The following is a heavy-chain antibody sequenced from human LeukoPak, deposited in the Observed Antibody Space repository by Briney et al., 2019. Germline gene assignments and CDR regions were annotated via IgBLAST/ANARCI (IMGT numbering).Heavy chain of an antibody. V-gene: IGHV1-69*06. CDR2: IIPIFGTA. CDR1: GGTFSSYA. CDR3: ARNPGIAAALYYMDV. J-gene: IGHJ6*03. D-gene: IGHD6-13*01. Sequence: ASVNVSCKASGGTFSSYAISWVRQAPGQGLEWMGGIIPIFGTANYAQKFQGRVTITADKSTSTAYMELSSLRSEDTAVYYCARNPGIAAALYYMDVWGKGTTVTVSS.